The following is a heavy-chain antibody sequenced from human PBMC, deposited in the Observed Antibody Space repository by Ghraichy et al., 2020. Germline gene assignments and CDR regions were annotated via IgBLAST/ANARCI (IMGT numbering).Heavy chain of an antibody. D-gene: IGHD2-8*01. CDR2: IYYSGST. CDR3: ARDTNDKGGYYFDY. V-gene: IGHV4-59*01. CDR1: GGSISSYY. Sequence: SQTLSLTCTVSGGSISSYYWSWIRQPPGKGLEWIGYIYYSGSTNYNPSLKSRVTISVDTSKNQFSLKLSSVTAADTAVYYCARDTNDKGGYYFDYWGQGTLVTVSS. J-gene: IGHJ4*02.